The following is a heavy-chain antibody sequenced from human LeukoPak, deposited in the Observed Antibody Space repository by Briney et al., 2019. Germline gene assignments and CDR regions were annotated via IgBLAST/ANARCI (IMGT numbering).Heavy chain of an antibody. V-gene: IGHV4-59*01. CDR2: IYYSGST. CDR1: GGSISSYY. J-gene: IGHJ5*02. Sequence: SETLSLTCTVSGGSISSYYWSWIRQPPGKGLEWIGYIYYSGSTNYNPSLKSRVTISVDTSKNQFSLKLSSVTAADTAVYYCARVFRRENSGYYYGWFDPWGQGTLVTVSS. D-gene: IGHD3-22*01. CDR3: ARVFRRENSGYYYGWFDP.